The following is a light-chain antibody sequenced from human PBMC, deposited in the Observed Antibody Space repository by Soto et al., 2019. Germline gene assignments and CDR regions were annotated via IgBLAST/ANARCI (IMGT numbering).Light chain of an antibody. CDR1: QSIDNW. CDR3: QQYSNYPRT. Sequence: DIQMTQSPDTLSASVGDRVTITCRASQSIDNWWAWYQQKPGKAPTFLIYEGSSFESGVPSRFSCGGYGTEFTLTISGLQPDDFPSYYCQQYSNYPRTFGQGTKVEIK. J-gene: IGKJ1*01. V-gene: IGKV1-5*01. CDR2: EGS.